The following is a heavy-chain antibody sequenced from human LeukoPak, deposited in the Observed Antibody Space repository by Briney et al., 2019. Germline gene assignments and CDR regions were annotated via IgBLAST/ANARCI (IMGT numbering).Heavy chain of an antibody. CDR2: IYYSGST. CDR3: ASSGVYNWNHPTADY. D-gene: IGHD1-14*01. Sequence: PLETLSLTCTVSGGSISSYYWSWIRQPPGKGLEWIGYIYYSGSTNYDPSLKSRVTISVDTSKNQFSLKLSSVTAADTAVYYCASSGVYNWNHPTADYWGQGTLVTVSS. V-gene: IGHV4-59*01. CDR1: GGSISSYY. J-gene: IGHJ4*02.